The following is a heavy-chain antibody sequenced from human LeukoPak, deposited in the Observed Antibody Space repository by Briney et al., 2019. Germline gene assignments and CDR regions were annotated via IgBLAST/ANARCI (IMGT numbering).Heavy chain of an antibody. D-gene: IGHD3-22*01. Sequence: GGSLRLSCAASGFTFSSYWMSWVRQAPGKGLEWVANINQDGSEKCSVDSVKGRFTISRDNAKNSLYLQMNSLRAGDTAVYYCAREYYSDSSGSDYWGQGTLVTVSS. V-gene: IGHV3-7*05. J-gene: IGHJ4*02. CDR3: AREYYSDSSGSDY. CDR1: GFTFSSYW. CDR2: INQDGSEK.